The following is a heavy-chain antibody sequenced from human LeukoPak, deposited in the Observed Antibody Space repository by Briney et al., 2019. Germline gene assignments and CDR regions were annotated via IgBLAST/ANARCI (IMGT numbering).Heavy chain of an antibody. V-gene: IGHV1-69*13. D-gene: IGHD6-6*01. J-gene: IGHJ6*02. Sequence: ASVKVSCKVSGGPFSSYAISWVRQAPGQGLEWMGGIIPIFGTANYAQKFQGRVTIIADESTSTAYMELSSLRSEDTAVYYCARVSIAARSPYYYGMDVWGQGTTVTVSS. CDR1: GGPFSSYA. CDR3: ARVSIAARSPYYYGMDV. CDR2: IIPIFGTA.